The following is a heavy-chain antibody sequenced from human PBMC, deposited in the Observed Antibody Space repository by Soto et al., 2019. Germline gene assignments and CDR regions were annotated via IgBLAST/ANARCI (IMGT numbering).Heavy chain of an antibody. Sequence: GGSLRLSCAASGFTFSSYSMDWVRQAPGKGLEWVSYISSSSSTIYYADSVKGRFTISRDNAKNSLYLQMNSLRDEDTAVYYCARPLGYCSGGSCYSLSSTYYYGMDVWGQGPTVTVSS. J-gene: IGHJ6*02. CDR1: GFTFSSYS. CDR2: ISSSSSTI. D-gene: IGHD2-15*01. CDR3: ARPLGYCSGGSCYSLSSTYYYGMDV. V-gene: IGHV3-48*02.